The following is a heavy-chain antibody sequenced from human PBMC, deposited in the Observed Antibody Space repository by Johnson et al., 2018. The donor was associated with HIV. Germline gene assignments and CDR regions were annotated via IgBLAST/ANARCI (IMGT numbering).Heavy chain of an antibody. CDR3: AKEGITMEVDI. CDR2: IWFDGSNK. V-gene: IGHV3-33*06. CDR1: GFTFNNYG. D-gene: IGHD3-10*01. J-gene: IGHJ3*02. Sequence: VQLVESGGGVVQPGRSLILSCAASGFTFNNYGMHWVRQAPGKGLEWVAVIWFDGSNKHYADSVKGRFTISRDNSKNTLYLQMNSLRAEDTAVYYCAKEGITMEVDIWGQGTMVTVSS.